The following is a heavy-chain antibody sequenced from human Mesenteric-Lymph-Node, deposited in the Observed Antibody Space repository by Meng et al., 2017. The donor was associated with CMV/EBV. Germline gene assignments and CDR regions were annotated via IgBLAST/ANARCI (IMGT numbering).Heavy chain of an antibody. V-gene: IGHV3-11*04. D-gene: IGHD2-2*01. CDR2: ISSGGGTTM. CDR1: GFTFSDYS. J-gene: IGHJ4*02. Sequence: LSCAVSGFTFSDYSMTWIRQPPGKGLEWVSYISSGGGTTMYYADSVKGRFTISRDNAKNSLYLQMNSLRADDTAVYYCARLLGMPQWGQGTLVTVSS. CDR3: ARLLGMPQ.